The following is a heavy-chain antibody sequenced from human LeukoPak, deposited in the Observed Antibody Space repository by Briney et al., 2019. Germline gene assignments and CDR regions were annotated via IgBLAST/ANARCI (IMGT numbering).Heavy chain of an antibody. CDR3: AKAWRGAGTYYYYGMDV. J-gene: IGHJ6*02. Sequence: PGRSLRLSCAASGFTFSSYGMPWVRQAPGKGLEWVAAISYDGSNKYYADSVKGRFTISRDNSKNTLYLQMNSLRAEDTAVYYCAKAWRGAGTYYYYGMDVWGQGTTVTVSS. CDR2: ISYDGSNK. CDR1: GFTFSSYG. D-gene: IGHD6-13*01. V-gene: IGHV3-30*18.